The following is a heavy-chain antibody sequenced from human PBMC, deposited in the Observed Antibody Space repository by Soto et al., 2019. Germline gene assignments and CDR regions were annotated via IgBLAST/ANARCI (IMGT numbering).Heavy chain of an antibody. CDR2: IYYSGST. CDR1: GGSISSGDYY. V-gene: IGHV4-30-4*01. D-gene: IGHD2-21*02. Sequence: QVQLQESGPGLVKPSQTLSLTCTVSGGSISSGDYYWSWIRQPTGKGLEWIGYIYYSGSTYYNPSLKSRVTLSVDTSKNQFSLKLSSVTAADTAVYYCARGQGDWTDAFDIWGQGTMVTVS. J-gene: IGHJ3*02. CDR3: ARGQGDWTDAFDI.